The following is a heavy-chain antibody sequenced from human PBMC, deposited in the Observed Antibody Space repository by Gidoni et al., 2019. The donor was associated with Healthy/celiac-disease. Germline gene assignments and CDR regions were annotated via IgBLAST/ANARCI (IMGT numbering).Heavy chain of an antibody. CDR3: ARMYDSPRAKYYFDY. CDR2: IHYSGST. Sequence: QVQLQESGPGLVKPSETLSLTCTVPGGSISSYYWSWIRQPPGKGLEWIGYIHYSGSTNYNPSLKSRVTISVDTSKNQFSLKLSSVTAADTAVYYCARMYDSPRAKYYFDYWGQGTLVTVSS. J-gene: IGHJ4*02. V-gene: IGHV4-59*01. D-gene: IGHD3-22*01. CDR1: GGSISSYY.